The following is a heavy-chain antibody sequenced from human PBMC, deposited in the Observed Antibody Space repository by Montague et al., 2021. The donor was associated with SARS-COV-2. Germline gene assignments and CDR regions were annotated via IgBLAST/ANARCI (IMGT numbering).Heavy chain of an antibody. J-gene: IGHJ3*02. D-gene: IGHD6-19*01. CDR3: AKGEIGSGWYGDFDI. CDR2: ISWNSGNI. Sequence: SLRLSCAASGFTFDDYAMHWVRQAPGKGLEWVSGISWNSGNIGYADPVKGRFTISRDNAKNSLYLQMNSLRAEDTALYYCAKGEIGSGWYGDFDIWGQGTMVTVSS. V-gene: IGHV3-9*01. CDR1: GFTFDDYA.